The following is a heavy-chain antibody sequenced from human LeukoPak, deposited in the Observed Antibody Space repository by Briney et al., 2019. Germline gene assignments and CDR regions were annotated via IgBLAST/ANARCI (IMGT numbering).Heavy chain of an antibody. CDR1: GDSFSSYH. CDR2: ISSSGST. CDR3: ARVGRGDHSWGSYYCDH. J-gene: IGHJ4*02. V-gene: IGHV4-59*01. D-gene: IGHD3-16*01. Sequence: SETLSLTCTVSVSGDSFSSYHWSWLRQPPGKGLEWIGYISSSGSTSYNPSLKSRLTISVDTSKNQFSLKWNSVTAADTAVYYCARVGRGDHSWGSYYCDHWGQGTLVSVSS.